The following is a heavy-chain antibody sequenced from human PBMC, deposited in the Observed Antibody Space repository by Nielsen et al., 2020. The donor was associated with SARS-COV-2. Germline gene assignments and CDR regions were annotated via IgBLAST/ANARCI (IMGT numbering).Heavy chain of an antibody. Sequence: TLSLTCTVSGGSISSYYWSWIRQPPGKALEWLALIYWDDDKRYSPSLKSRLTITKDTSKNQVVLTMTNMDPVDTATYYCAHTTRFVWGSSWYYWGQGTLVTVSS. CDR1: GGSISSYYW. D-gene: IGHD6-13*01. V-gene: IGHV2-5*08. J-gene: IGHJ4*02. CDR3: AHTTRFVWGSSWYY. CDR2: IYWDDDK.